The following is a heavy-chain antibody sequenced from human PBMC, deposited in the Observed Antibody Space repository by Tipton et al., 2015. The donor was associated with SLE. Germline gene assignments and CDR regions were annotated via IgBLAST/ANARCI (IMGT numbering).Heavy chain of an antibody. CDR1: GFTFSDSA. CDR3: TRVESASFDY. D-gene: IGHD5-18*01. Sequence: SLRLSCAASGFTFSDSAVHWVRQASGKGLEWVGRIRSKANAYATAYAASVNGRFTISRDDSKNTAYLQMNSLKTEDTAVYYCTRVESASFDYWGQGTLVTVSS. V-gene: IGHV3-73*01. J-gene: IGHJ4*02. CDR2: IRSKANAYAT.